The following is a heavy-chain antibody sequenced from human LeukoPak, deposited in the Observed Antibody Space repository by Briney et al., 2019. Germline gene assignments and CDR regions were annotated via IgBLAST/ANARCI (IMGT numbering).Heavy chain of an antibody. D-gene: IGHD3-16*01. CDR1: GFTFSSYA. V-gene: IGHV3-23*01. Sequence: GGSLRLSCAASGFTFSSYAMSWVRQAPGKGLEWVSAISGSGGSTYYADSVKGRFTISRDNSKNTLYLQMNSLRAEDTAVYYCATESVGVTDYYYMDVWGKGTTVTVSS. CDR3: ATESVGVTDYYYMDV. J-gene: IGHJ6*03. CDR2: ISGSGGST.